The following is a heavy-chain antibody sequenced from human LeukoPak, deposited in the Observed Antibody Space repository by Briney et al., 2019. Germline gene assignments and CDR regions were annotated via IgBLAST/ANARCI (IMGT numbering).Heavy chain of an antibody. CDR1: GFTVRSYE. V-gene: IGHV3-48*03. D-gene: IGHD4/OR15-4a*01. CDR2: ISSSGSTI. CDR3: ARANEVGAFDI. Sequence: GGSLRLSCAASGFTVRSYEMNWVRQAPGKGLEWVSYISSSGSTIYYADSVKGRFTISRDNAKNSLYLQMNSLRAEDTAVYYCARANEVGAFDIWGQGTMVTVSS. J-gene: IGHJ3*02.